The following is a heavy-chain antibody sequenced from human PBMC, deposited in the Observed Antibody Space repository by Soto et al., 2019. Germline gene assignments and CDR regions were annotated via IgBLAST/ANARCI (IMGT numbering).Heavy chain of an antibody. CDR3: AREHMGIAVAGTGVDYYGMDV. CDR2: IKQDGSEK. J-gene: IGHJ6*02. V-gene: IGHV3-7*05. Sequence: GGSLRLSCAASGFTFSSYWMSWVRQAPGKGLEWVANIKQDGSEKYYVDSVKGRFTISRDNAKNSLYLQMNSLRAEDTAVYYCAREHMGIAVAGTGVDYYGMDVWGQGTTVTVS. D-gene: IGHD6-19*01. CDR1: GFTFSSYW.